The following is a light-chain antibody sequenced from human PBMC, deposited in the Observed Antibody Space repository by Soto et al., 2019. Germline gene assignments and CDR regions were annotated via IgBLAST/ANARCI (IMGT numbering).Light chain of an antibody. V-gene: IGKV1-5*01. CDR1: QSLGNW. CDR3: QQYTPDSPWA. CDR2: DVS. Sequence: DIQMIQSPSTLPASVGDKFTITCRASQSLGNWLAWYQQEPGKAPSLLIYDVSTFQSGVPSKFSGSGSGTEFTLTITDLQPADFATYFCQQYTPDSPWAFGQGTKVEFK. J-gene: IGKJ1*01.